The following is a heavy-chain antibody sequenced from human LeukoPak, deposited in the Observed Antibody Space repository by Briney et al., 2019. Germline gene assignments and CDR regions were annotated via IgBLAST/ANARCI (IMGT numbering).Heavy chain of an antibody. V-gene: IGHV3-23*01. CDR1: GFTSSSYA. J-gene: IGHJ4*02. CDR3: ANRYGSGSYFPLDY. Sequence: PGGSLRLSCVASGFTSSSYAMSWVRQTPGKGLEWVSSISDSGGTTYYADSVKGRFTISRDNSKNTLYLQMNTLRAEDTAVYYCANRYGSGSYFPLDYWGQGTLVTVSS. CDR2: ISDSGGTT. D-gene: IGHD3-10*01.